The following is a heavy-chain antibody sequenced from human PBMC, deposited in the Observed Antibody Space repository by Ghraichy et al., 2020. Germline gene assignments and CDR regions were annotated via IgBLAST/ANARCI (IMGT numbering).Heavy chain of an antibody. J-gene: IGHJ3*02. V-gene: IGHV4-59*08. CDR2: IYYTGST. Sequence: SETLSLTCTVYGGSISSYYWSWIRQPPGKGLEWIGYIYYTGSTNYNPSLKSRVTISEDTYKNQFSLKLSSVTAADTAVYFCARHVVAGPYDAFDIWGQGTKVTVSS. D-gene: IGHD6-19*01. CDR1: GGSISSYY. CDR3: ARHVVAGPYDAFDI.